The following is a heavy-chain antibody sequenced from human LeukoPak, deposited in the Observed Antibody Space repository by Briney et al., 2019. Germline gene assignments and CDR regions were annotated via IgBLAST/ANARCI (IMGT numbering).Heavy chain of an antibody. CDR1: GFTFSSYA. CDR3: AKVSPRLRALDI. V-gene: IGHV3-23*01. Sequence: GGSLRLSCAASGFTFSSYAMSWVRQAPGKGLKWVSVISGSGGSTYYADSVKGRFTISRDNSKNTLYLQMNSLRAEDTAVYYCAKVSPRLRALDIWGQGTMVTVSS. CDR2: ISGSGGST. J-gene: IGHJ3*02.